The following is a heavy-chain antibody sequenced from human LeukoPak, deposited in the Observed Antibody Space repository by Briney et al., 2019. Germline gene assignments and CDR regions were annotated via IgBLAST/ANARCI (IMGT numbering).Heavy chain of an antibody. Sequence: GGSLRLSCAASGFTFSSYWMSWVRQAPGKGLEWVANIKQDGSEKYYVDSVKGRFTISRDNAKNSLYLQMNSLRAEDTAVYYCAKDPVIVAAGDPGFMDVWGKGTTVTISS. V-gene: IGHV3-7*03. CDR3: AKDPVIVAAGDPGFMDV. CDR2: IKQDGSEK. CDR1: GFTFSSYW. J-gene: IGHJ6*04. D-gene: IGHD6-25*01.